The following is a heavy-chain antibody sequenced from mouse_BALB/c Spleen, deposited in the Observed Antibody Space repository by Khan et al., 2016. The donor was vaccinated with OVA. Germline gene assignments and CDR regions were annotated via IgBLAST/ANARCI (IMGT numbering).Heavy chain of an antibody. CDR2: IWSDGST. Sequence: QVQLKESGPGLVAPSQSLSITCTISGFSLTNYGVHWVRQPPGKGLEWLVVIWSDGSTSSNSALKSRLIISKDNSKSQVFLKMNSLQTDDTAMYYCARQPYYHYYIMDYWGKGTSVTVSS. CDR3: ARQPYYHYYIMDY. V-gene: IGHV2-6-1*01. D-gene: IGHD2-10*01. CDR1: GFSLTNYG. J-gene: IGHJ4*01.